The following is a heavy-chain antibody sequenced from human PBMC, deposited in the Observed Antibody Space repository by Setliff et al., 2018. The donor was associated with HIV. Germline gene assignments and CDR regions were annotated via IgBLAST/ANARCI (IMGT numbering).Heavy chain of an antibody. CDR2: TYFRSKWYF. CDR1: GDSVSSNNAA. Sequence: SQTLSLTCAISGDSVSSNNAAWNWIRQSPLRGLEWLGRTYFRSKWYFDYAVSVKSRIIIISRDNSQNTLYLQMNSLRADDTAIYYCAKGFRPVDTALVSGPTYWGQGIRVTVSS. D-gene: IGHD5-18*01. CDR3: AKGFRPVDTALVSGPTY. J-gene: IGHJ4*02. V-gene: IGHV6-1*01.